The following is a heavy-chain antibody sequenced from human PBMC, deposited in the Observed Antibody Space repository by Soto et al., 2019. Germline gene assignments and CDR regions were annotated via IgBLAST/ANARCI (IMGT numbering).Heavy chain of an antibody. Sequence: ASVKLSCQASGYTFSGFYIHWVRQAPGQGFEWMGWINPNLGGTNYAQQIQGRVAMTRDTSISTAYMELNWLAFDDTAVYYCGQVGITGTAGFHFWGPGTLVTVSS. CDR2: INPNLGGT. D-gene: IGHD1-7*01. J-gene: IGHJ4*01. CDR1: GYTFSGFY. V-gene: IGHV1-2*02. CDR3: GQVGITGTAGFHF.